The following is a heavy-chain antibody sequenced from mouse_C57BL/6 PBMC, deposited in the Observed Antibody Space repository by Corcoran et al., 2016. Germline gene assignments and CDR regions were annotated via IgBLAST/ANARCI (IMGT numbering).Heavy chain of an antibody. J-gene: IGHJ1*03. CDR3: ARYPYYDGSGPSYWYFDV. D-gene: IGHD1-1*01. CDR2: INPNNGGT. Sequence: EVQLQQSGPELVKPGASVKIPCKASGYTFTNYNMDWVKQSHGKSLEWIGDINPNNGGTSYNQKFKGKATLTVDKSSSTAYMELRSLTSEDTAGYYCARYPYYDGSGPSYWYFDVWGTGTTVTVSS. CDR1: GYTFTNYN. V-gene: IGHV1-18*01.